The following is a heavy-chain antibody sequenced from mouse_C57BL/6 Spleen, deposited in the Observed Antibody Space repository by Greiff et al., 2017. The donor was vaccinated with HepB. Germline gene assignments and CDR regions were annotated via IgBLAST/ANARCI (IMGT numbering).Heavy chain of an antibody. CDR2: FYPDSGSI. CDR3: ARHEDQGGYLYFDY. V-gene: IGHV1-62-2*01. CDR1: GYTFTEYT. J-gene: IGHJ2*01. D-gene: IGHD2-2*01. Sequence: VQLQQSGAELVKPGASVKLFCKASGYTFTEYTIHRVKQRSGQGLEWFGWFYPDSGSIKYNEKFKDKATLTADKSSSTVYMELSRLTSEDSAVYFCARHEDQGGYLYFDYWGQGTTLTVSS.